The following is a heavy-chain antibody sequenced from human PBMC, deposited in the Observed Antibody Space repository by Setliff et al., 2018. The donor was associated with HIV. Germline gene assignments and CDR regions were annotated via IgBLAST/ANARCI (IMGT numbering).Heavy chain of an antibody. V-gene: IGHV3-30*02. J-gene: IGHJ4*02. Sequence: PGGSLRLSCAASGFTFSTYGMHWVRQAPGKGLEWVAFIRYDDTFKHYVDSVKGRFTISRDNSKNTVSLQMNSLRVEDTAAYYCAREGLVGANDYWGQGTLVTVS. CDR2: IRYDDTFK. D-gene: IGHD1-26*01. CDR3: AREGLVGANDY. CDR1: GFTFSTYG.